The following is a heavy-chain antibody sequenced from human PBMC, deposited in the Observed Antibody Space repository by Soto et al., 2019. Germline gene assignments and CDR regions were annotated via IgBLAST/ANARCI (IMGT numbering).Heavy chain of an antibody. J-gene: IGHJ4*02. CDR3: ARAEGQGIVGATTLDY. V-gene: IGHV4-31*01. D-gene: IGHD1-26*01. CDR1: GGSISRGGYY. Sequence: QVQLQESGPGLVKPSQTLSLTCTVSGGSISRGGYYWSWIRQHPGKGLEWIGYIYYSGSTYYNPSLQSLVTISVDTSKNQVSLQLSSVTAADTAVYYCARAEGQGIVGATTLDYWGQGTLVTVSS. CDR2: IYYSGST.